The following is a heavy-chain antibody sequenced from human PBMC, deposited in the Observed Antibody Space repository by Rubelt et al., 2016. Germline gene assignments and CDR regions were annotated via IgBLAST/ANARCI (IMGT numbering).Heavy chain of an antibody. Sequence: QVQLQDSGPGLVKPSGTLSLTCAVSGGSISRGNWWSWVRQPPGKGLEWIGKIFHSGSTDYNPSLKSRVTMSVDKSKNQFSLTLSSVTAADTAVYYCARGRNPDYWGQGTLVTVSS. CDR2: IFHSGST. J-gene: IGHJ4*02. CDR1: GGSISRGNW. D-gene: IGHD1-14*01. CDR3: ARGRNPDY. V-gene: IGHV4-4*02.